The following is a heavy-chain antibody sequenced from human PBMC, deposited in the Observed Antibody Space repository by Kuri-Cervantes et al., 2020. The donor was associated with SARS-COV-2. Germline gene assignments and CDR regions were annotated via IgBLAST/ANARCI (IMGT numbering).Heavy chain of an antibody. D-gene: IGHD3-3*01. J-gene: IGHJ4*02. V-gene: IGHV4-34*01. CDR3: ARDVTIFGVVIKGVLDY. Sequence: SETLSLTCAVYGGSFSGYYWSWIRQPPGKGLEWIGEINHSGSTNYNPSLKSRVTISVDTSKNQSSLKLSSVTAADTAVYYCARDVTIFGVVIKGVLDYWGQGTLVTVSS. CDR2: INHSGST. CDR1: GGSFSGYY.